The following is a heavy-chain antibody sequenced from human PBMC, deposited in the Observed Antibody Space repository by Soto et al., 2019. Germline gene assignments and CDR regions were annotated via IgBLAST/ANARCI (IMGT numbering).Heavy chain of an antibody. D-gene: IGHD1-26*01. V-gene: IGHV4-59*01. Sequence: SETLSLTCTVSGGSISRYYWSWIRQTPGKGLEWIGYLYNTGSTIYNPSLESRVTISADTSKNQFSLKLNSVTAADTAVYYCARLGKRSGSYLDYWGQGTLVTVS. CDR2: LYNTGST. J-gene: IGHJ4*02. CDR3: ARLGKRSGSYLDY. CDR1: GGSISRYY.